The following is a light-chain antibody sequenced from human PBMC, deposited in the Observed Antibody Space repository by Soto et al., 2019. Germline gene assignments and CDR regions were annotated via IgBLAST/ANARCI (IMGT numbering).Light chain of an antibody. V-gene: IGKV3-11*01. Sequence: EIVLTQSPATLSLSPGERATLSCRASQSVSSYLAWYQPKPGQAPRLLIYDASNRATGIPARFSGSGPGTEFTLTSSSLEPEDFSVYYCQQRSNWPITFGQGTRLEI. CDR3: QQRSNWPIT. CDR1: QSVSSY. CDR2: DAS. J-gene: IGKJ5*01.